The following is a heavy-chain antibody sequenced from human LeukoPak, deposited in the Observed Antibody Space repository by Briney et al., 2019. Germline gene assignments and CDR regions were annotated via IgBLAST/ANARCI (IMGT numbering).Heavy chain of an antibody. J-gene: IGHJ4*02. V-gene: IGHV3-15*01. CDR3: TTEVIVVVTAAGGATDY. Sequence: GGSLRLSCAASGLTFSNAWMSWVRQAPGKGLEWVGRIKSKTDGGTTDYAAPVKGRFTISRDDSKNTLYLRMNSLKTEDTAVYYCTTEVIVVVTAAGGATDYWGQGTLVTVSS. CDR1: GLTFSNAW. D-gene: IGHD2-21*02. CDR2: IKSKTDGGTT.